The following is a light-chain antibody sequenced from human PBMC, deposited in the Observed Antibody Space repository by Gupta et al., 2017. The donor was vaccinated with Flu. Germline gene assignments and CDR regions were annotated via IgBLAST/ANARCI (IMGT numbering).Light chain of an antibody. V-gene: IGLV3-21*03. CDR1: YIGGKS. Sequence: GNTNSITNGANYIGGKSVNWYQHEPDQAPVLFLYNDRDRASAIPERFSGTNSGTTATLTTSRVEAGDGADYYCQVWDGSSDVWVFGGGTKLTVL. CDR2: NDR. J-gene: IGLJ3*02. CDR3: QVWDGSSDVWV.